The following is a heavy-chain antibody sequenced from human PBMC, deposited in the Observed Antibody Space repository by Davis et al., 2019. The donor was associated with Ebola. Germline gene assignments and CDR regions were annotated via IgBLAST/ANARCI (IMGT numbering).Heavy chain of an antibody. Sequence: GGSLRLSCAASGFTFSSYWMSWVRQAPGKGLEWVTNIKQDGSEKYYVDSVKGRFTISRDNSKNTLYLQMNSLRAEDTAVYYCAKDQASYSSWGIGDVWGQGTTVTVSS. J-gene: IGHJ6*02. CDR1: GFTFSSYW. V-gene: IGHV3-7*03. CDR3: AKDQASYSSWGIGDV. CDR2: IKQDGSEK. D-gene: IGHD6-6*01.